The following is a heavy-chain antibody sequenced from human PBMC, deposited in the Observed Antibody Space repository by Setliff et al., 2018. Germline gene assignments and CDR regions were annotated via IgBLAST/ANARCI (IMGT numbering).Heavy chain of an antibody. CDR3: ARSINGYQQRFDF. CDR1: GFTFSTHA. D-gene: IGHD2-2*01. V-gene: IGHV3-33*03. J-gene: IGHJ4*02. Sequence: GSLRLSCGASGFTFSTHAMHWVRQAPGKGLEWVAMIWSDGNNQFYPGSVKGRFTVSRDNAKNTLFLEMNSLGAEDTAVYYCARSINGYQQRFDFWGQGTPVTVSS. CDR2: IWSDGNNQ.